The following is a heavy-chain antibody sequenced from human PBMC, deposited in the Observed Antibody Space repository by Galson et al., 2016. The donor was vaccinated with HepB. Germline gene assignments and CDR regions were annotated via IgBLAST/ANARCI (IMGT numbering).Heavy chain of an antibody. V-gene: IGHV3-53*01. CDR1: EFTVSDNY. CDR3: ARRRGNTNFDY. J-gene: IGHJ4*02. CDR2: ISGDGVT. D-gene: IGHD3-10*01. Sequence: SLRLSCAASEFTVSDNYMSWVRPAPGKGLEWVSLISGDGVTYYADSVKGRFTISRDHSDNSLYLQMNSLRAEDTAVYYCARRRGNTNFDYWGQGTLVTVSS.